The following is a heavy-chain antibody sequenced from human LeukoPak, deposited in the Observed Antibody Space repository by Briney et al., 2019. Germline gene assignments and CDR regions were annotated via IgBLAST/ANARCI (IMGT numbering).Heavy chain of an antibody. CDR1: GDSVSTNNAA. V-gene: IGHV6-1*01. CDR2: AYYRSKWYN. J-gene: IGHJ5*02. CDR3: AREYSSSWDR. D-gene: IGHD6-13*01. Sequence: SQTLSLTCAISGDSVSTNNAAWNWVRQSPSRGLEWLGRAYYRSKWYNDYAVSVKSRITINPDTSKNQFSLHLNSVTPEDTAVYYCAREYSSSWDRWGQGTLVTVSS.